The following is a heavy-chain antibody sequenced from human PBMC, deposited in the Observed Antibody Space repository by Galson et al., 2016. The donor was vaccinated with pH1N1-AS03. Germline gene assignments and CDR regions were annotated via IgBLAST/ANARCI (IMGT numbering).Heavy chain of an antibody. J-gene: IGHJ4*02. D-gene: IGHD1-1*01. Sequence: SETLSLTCTVSGGSSSSSSDYWGWIRQPPGKGLEWIGSIYYAWSTYYNPSLKSRVTISVDKSKNQTSLKLSSVTASDTAVYYCSKQRLQLANPFAIWGPGTLVTVSS. V-gene: IGHV4-39*01. CDR3: SKQRLQLANPFAI. CDR1: GGSSSSSSDY. CDR2: IYYAWST.